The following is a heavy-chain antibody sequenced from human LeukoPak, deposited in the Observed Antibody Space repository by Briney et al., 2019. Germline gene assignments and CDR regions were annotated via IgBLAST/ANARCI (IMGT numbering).Heavy chain of an antibody. V-gene: IGHV3-43*01. J-gene: IGHJ4*02. D-gene: IGHD3-10*01. CDR1: GFTFDDYT. CDR3: AKDRTYGSGSYCDS. Sequence: GGSLRLSCATSGFTFDDYTMHWVRQAPGKGLEWVSLINWDGGRTFYADSVKGRFTISRDNRKNSLYLQMNSLRTEDTAFYYCAKDRTYGSGSYCDSWGQGTLATVSS. CDR2: INWDGGRT.